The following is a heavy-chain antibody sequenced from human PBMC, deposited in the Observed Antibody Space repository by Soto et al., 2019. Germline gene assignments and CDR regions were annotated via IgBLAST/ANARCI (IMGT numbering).Heavy chain of an antibody. Sequence: EVQLVESGGGLVKPGGSLRLSCAASGFTFSSYSMNWVRQAPGKGLELVSSISSSSSYIYYADSVKGRFTISRDNAKNSLYLQRNSLRGEDTSVYYCARDLYSSSARYFDYWGQGTLVTVSS. V-gene: IGHV3-21*01. CDR3: ARDLYSSSARYFDY. CDR1: GFTFSSYS. D-gene: IGHD6-6*01. CDR2: ISSSSSYI. J-gene: IGHJ4*02.